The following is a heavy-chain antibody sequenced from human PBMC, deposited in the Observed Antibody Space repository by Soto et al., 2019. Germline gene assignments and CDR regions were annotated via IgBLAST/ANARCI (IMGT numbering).Heavy chain of an antibody. CDR1: GGSFSTYS. J-gene: IGHJ1*01. CDR2: IIPMLDIT. Sequence: QLQLVQSGTELKKPGSSVKVSCKASGGSFSTYSITWVRQAPGQGPEWMGRIIPMLDITDYAQKFQGRVTITADKSTSTAYMELIRLTSEDTAVHYCAQDVGDLGQGTLVTVSS. CDR3: AQDVGD. D-gene: IGHD1-26*01. V-gene: IGHV1-69*04.